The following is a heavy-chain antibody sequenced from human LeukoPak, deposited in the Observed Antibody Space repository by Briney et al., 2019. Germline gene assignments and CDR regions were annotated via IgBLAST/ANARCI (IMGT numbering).Heavy chain of an antibody. V-gene: IGHV3-23*01. CDR3: TRDHPDCRGTRCLLFAY. CDR2: MSSGGGSI. CDR1: GLTFSREA. Sequence: GGSLRLSCAASGLTFSREAMSWLRQATGRGREGGSNMSSGGGSILYGVSVGRRITISRDYSKNTQYLQMNSLRAEDTAVFYCTRDHPDCRGTRCLLFAYWGQGTLVTVSS. D-gene: IGHD2-2*01. J-gene: IGHJ4*02.